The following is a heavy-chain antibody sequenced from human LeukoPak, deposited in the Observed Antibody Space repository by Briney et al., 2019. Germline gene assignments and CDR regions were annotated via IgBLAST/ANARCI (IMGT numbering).Heavy chain of an antibody. V-gene: IGHV4-59*01. J-gene: IGHJ4*02. D-gene: IGHD5-18*01. CDR1: GDSISTYH. CDR3: ARDKQHSYGRYFDH. Sequence: PSETLSLTCSVSGDSISTYHWNWIRKSPGKGLEWIGYMQSTGNSKYNPSLRSRVTIFVDTSKSQVALILSSVTAADTAVYYCARDKQHSYGRYFDHWGQGALVTVSS. CDR2: MQSTGNS.